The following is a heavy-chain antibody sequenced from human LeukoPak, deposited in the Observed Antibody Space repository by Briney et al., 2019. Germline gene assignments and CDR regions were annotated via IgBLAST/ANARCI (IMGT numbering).Heavy chain of an antibody. CDR2: IYYSGST. CDR3: ARYCSGGSCYPDYYYGMDV. D-gene: IGHD2-15*01. J-gene: IGHJ6*02. V-gene: IGHV4-30-4*01. CDR1: GGSISSGDYY. Sequence: SETLSLTCTVSGGSISSGDYYWSWIRQPPGKGLEWIGYIYYSGSTYYNLSLKSRVTISVDTSKNQFSLKLSSVTAADTAVYYCARYCSGGSCYPDYYYGMDVWGQGTTVTVSS.